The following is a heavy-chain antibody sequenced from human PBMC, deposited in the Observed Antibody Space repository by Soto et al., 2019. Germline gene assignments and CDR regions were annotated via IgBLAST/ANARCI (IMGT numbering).Heavy chain of an antibody. V-gene: IGHV3-23*01. CDR1: GFTFSDSV. CDR3: VKWHTSNFDSLPFTGFDF. CDR2: MSGDGRT. D-gene: IGHD3-22*01. J-gene: IGHJ4*02. Sequence: PGGSLRLSCVGSGFTFSDSVMAWVRQAPGKGLEWLSVMSGDGRTRYALSVTGRFTISRDNSKNTLYLQMRSLRAEDAAAYYCVKWHTSNFDSLPFTGFDFWGQGPQVTVSS.